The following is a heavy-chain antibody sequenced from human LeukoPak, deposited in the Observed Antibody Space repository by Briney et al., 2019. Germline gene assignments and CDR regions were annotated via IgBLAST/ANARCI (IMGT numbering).Heavy chain of an antibody. D-gene: IGHD2-15*01. CDR1: GGSFSAYY. Sequence: SETLSLTCVVYGGSFSAYYWNWIRQPPGKGLEWIGEINHSGSTNYKPSLKSRVTLSVDTSKNQFSLKLSSVTAADTAVYYCARGGKAAVRFDLWGRGTLVTVSS. J-gene: IGHJ2*01. CDR3: ARGGKAAVRFDL. V-gene: IGHV4-34*01. CDR2: INHSGST.